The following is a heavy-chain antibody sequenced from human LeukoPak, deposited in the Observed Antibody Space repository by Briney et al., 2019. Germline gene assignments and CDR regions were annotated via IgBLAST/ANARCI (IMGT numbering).Heavy chain of an antibody. V-gene: IGHV3-11*01. Sequence: GGSLRLSCAASGCIFSDYYMSWIRQAPGKGLEWVSYISSSGSTIYYADSVKGRFTISRDNAKNSLYLQMNSLRAEDTAVYYCAREVPGGDVFDYWGQGTLVTVSS. J-gene: IGHJ4*02. CDR1: GCIFSDYY. CDR2: ISSSGSTI. D-gene: IGHD3-16*01. CDR3: AREVPGGDVFDY.